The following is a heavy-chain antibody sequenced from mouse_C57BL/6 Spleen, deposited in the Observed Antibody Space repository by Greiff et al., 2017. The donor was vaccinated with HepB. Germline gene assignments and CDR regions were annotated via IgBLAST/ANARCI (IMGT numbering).Heavy chain of an antibody. V-gene: IGHV5-9*01. D-gene: IGHD2-4*01. CDR1: GFTFSSYT. J-gene: IGHJ1*03. CDR3: ARNLDYDGYFDV. CDR2: ISGGGGNT. Sequence: EVQLQQSGGGLVKPGGSLKLSCAASGFTFSSYTMSWVRQTPEKRLEWVATISGGGGNTYYPDSVKGRFTISRDNAKNTLYLQMSSLRSEDTALYYCARNLDYDGYFDVWGTGTTVTVSS.